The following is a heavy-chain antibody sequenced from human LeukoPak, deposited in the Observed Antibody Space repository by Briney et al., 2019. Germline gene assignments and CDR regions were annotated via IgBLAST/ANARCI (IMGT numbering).Heavy chain of an antibody. Sequence: GPLHLSGLCSGSRFTSYWIGWARYMPGKGLEWMGIVYPGDSDTTYSPSFQGQVTLSADKSISTAYLQWSRLKASDTAMYYCAGGTYYDDSSGYYYEDEYFQQWSEGTLVTVSS. CDR3: AGGTYYDDSSGYYYEDEYFQQ. CDR2: VYPGDSDT. D-gene: IGHD3-22*01. V-gene: IGHV5-51*01. J-gene: IGHJ1*01. CDR1: GSRFTSYW.